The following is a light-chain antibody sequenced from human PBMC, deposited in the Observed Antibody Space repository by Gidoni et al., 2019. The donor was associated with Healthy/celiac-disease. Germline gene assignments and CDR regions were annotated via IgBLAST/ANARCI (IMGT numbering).Light chain of an antibody. J-gene: IGLJ2*01. V-gene: IGLV3-1*01. CDR3: QAWDSSTVV. CDR1: KLGDKY. Sequence: SYELTQPPSVSVSPGQTASITCSGDKLGDKYACWYQQKPCQSPVLVIYQDSKRPSGIPERFSGSNSGNTATLTISGTQAMVEADYYCQAWDSSTVVFGGGTKLTVL. CDR2: QDS.